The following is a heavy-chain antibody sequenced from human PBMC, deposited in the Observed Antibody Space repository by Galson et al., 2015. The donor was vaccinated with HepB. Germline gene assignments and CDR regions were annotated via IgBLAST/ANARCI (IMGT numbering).Heavy chain of an antibody. CDR1: GFTFSNYA. CDR2: ISSSGGST. Sequence: SLRLSCAASGFTFSNYAMSWVRQAPGKGLEWVSAISSSGGSTYYADSVKGRFTISRDNSKNTLYLQMNSLRAEDTAVYYCARVWYTNNWYYFDYWGQGTLVTVSS. D-gene: IGHD6-13*01. V-gene: IGHV3-23*01. J-gene: IGHJ4*02. CDR3: ARVWYTNNWYYFDY.